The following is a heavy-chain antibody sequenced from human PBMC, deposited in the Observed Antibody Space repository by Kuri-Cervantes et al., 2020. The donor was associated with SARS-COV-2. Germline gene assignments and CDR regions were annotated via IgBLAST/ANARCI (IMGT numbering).Heavy chain of an antibody. CDR3: TTLIDY. V-gene: IGHV3-66*02. CDR1: GFTVSSNY. Sequence: GGSLRLSCAASGFTVSSNYMSWVRQAPGKGLEWVSVIYSGDNTEYADSVKGRFTISRDNSKNTMYLQMNSLRAEDTAVYYCTTLIDYWGQGALVTVSS. J-gene: IGHJ4*02. CDR2: IYSGDNT.